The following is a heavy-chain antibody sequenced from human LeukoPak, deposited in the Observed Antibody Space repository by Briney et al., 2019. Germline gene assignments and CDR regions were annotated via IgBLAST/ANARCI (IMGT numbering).Heavy chain of an antibody. CDR3: ARESHVPLAAAGTDAFDI. D-gene: IGHD6-13*01. Sequence: PGGSLRLSCAASGFTLSNAWMSWVRQAPGKGLEWAGRIKSKTDGGTTDYAAPVKDRFTISRDDSKNTLYLQMNSLKTEDTAVYYCARESHVPLAAAGTDAFDIWGQGTMVTVSS. V-gene: IGHV3-15*01. CDR2: IKSKTDGGTT. J-gene: IGHJ3*02. CDR1: GFTLSNAW.